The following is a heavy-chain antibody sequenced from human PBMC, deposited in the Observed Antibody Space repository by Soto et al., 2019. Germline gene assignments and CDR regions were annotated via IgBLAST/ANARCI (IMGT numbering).Heavy chain of an antibody. Sequence: QVQLVESGGGVVQPGRSLRLSCAASGFTFSTYGMHWVRQAPGKGLEWVALIWSDGSNKYYADSVKGRFPISRDNSKKQLFLQTTSLRAENTAVYYCVRVFDSYYCDLWGQGNMVAVSS. D-gene: IGHD3-9*01. CDR3: VRVFDSYYCDL. J-gene: IGHJ4*02. CDR2: IWSDGSNK. CDR1: GFTFSTYG. V-gene: IGHV3-33*01.